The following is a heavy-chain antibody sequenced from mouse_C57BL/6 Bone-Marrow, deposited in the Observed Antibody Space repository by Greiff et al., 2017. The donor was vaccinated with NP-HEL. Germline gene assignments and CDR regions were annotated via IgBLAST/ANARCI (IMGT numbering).Heavy chain of an antibody. CDR1: GFTFSSYG. Sequence: DVKLVESGGDLVKPGGSLKLSCAASGFTFSSYGMSWVRQTPDKRLEWVATISSGGSYTYYPDSVKGRFTISRDNAKNTLYLQMSSLKSEDTAMYYCARERVYYDYPAWFAYWGQGTLVTVSA. CDR3: ARERVYYDYPAWFAY. J-gene: IGHJ3*01. CDR2: ISSGGSYT. D-gene: IGHD2-4*01. V-gene: IGHV5-6*02.